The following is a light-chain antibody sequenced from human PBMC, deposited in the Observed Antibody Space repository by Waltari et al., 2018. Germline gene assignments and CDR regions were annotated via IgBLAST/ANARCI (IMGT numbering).Light chain of an antibody. CDR1: QSITNW. Sequence: SASVGDRVTITCRASQSITNWLDWYQQKPGKAPNLLIYKASNLESGVPSRFSGSGSGTEFTLTISSLQPDDFATYYCQQYDNYWTFGQGTKVEIK. CDR2: KAS. V-gene: IGKV1-5*03. CDR3: QQYDNYWT. J-gene: IGKJ1*01.